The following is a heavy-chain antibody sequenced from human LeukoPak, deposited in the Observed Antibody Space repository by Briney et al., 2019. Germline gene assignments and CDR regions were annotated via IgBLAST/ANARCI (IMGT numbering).Heavy chain of an antibody. J-gene: IGHJ6*02. CDR3: ARDRPDTTYYYYGMDV. V-gene: IGHV1-2*02. CDR2: INPNSGAT. CDR1: GYTFTGYY. Sequence: ASVTVSCKASGYTFTGYYMHWVRQAPGQGLEWMGWINPNSGATNYAQKFQGRVTMTRDTSISTLYMELSRLRSDDTAVYYCARDRPDTTYYYYGMDVWGQGSTVTVS. D-gene: IGHD1-1*01.